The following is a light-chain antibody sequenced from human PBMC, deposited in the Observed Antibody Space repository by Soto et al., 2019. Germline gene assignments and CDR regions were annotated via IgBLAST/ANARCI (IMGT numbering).Light chain of an antibody. CDR3: QVWDSVSDHYV. V-gene: IGLV3-21*02. CDR1: DIESKN. CDR2: DDD. Sequence: SYELTQPPSVSVAPGQTAMITCWGDDIESKNVNWYQQKPGQAPVLVVYDDDDRPSGIPERFSGSNSGNTATLTISRVEAGDEADYYCQVWDSVSDHYVFGSVTKVTVL. J-gene: IGLJ1*01.